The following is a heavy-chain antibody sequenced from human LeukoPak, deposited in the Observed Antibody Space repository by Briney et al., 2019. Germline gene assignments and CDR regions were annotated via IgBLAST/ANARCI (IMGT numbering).Heavy chain of an antibody. CDR1: GYTFTSYG. J-gene: IGHJ6*03. CDR2: ISAYNGNT. CDR3: AREEGPAAGQTVGYMDV. V-gene: IGHV1-18*01. D-gene: IGHD6-13*01. Sequence: ASVKVSCKASGYTFTSYGISWVRQAPGQGLEWMGWISAYNGNTNYAQKLQGRVTMTTDTSTSTAYMELRSLRSDDTAVYYCAREEGPAAGQTVGYMDVWGKGTTVTVSS.